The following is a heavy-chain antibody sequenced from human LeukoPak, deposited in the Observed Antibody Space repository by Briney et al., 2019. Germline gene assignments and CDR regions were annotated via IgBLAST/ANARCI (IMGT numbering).Heavy chain of an antibody. CDR1: GYTFTGYY. D-gene: IGHD6-19*01. V-gene: IGHV1-2*06. Sequence: ASVKVSCKASGYTFTGYYMHWVRQAPGQGLEWMGRINPNSGGTNYAQKFQGRVIMTRDTSISTAYMELSRLRSDDTAVYYCAGEGIAVAAYDYWGQGTLVTVSS. CDR3: AGEGIAVAAYDY. CDR2: INPNSGGT. J-gene: IGHJ4*02.